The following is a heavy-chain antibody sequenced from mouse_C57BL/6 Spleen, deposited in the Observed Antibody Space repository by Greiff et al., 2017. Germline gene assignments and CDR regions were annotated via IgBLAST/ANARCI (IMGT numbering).Heavy chain of an antibody. J-gene: IGHJ2*01. Sequence: QVQLQQPGAELVRPGSSVKLSCKASGYTFTSYWMHWVKQRPIQGLEWIGNIDPSDSETHYNQKFKDKATVTVDKSSSTAYMQLSSLTSEDSAVYYCARSGTTVKDFDYWGQGTTLTVSS. D-gene: IGHD1-1*01. CDR3: ARSGTTVKDFDY. CDR2: IDPSDSET. CDR1: GYTFTSYW. V-gene: IGHV1-52*01.